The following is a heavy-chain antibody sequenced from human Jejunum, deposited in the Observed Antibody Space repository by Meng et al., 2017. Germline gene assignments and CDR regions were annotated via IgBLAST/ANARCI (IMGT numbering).Heavy chain of an antibody. CDR2: IYYSGST. D-gene: IGHD4-23*01. V-gene: IGHV4-30-4*01. Sequence: QVQLQESGPGLVKPPQTLSLTCTVPGGSISSGDYYWSWIRQPPGKGLEWIGYIYYSGSTYYNPSLKSRVTISVDTSKNQFSLKLSSVTAADTDVYYCAREALGGNIPNDYWGQGTLVTVSS. CDR3: AREALGGNIPNDY. J-gene: IGHJ4*02. CDR1: GGSISSGDYY.